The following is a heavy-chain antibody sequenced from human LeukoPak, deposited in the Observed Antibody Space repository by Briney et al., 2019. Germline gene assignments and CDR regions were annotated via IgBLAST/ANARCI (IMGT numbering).Heavy chain of an antibody. J-gene: IGHJ4*02. D-gene: IGHD2-21*01. CDR3: AKDRAYGQFLWGNDY. CDR1: GFTFSSYA. Sequence: PGGSLRLSCAASGFTFSSYAMSWVRQAPGKGLEWASAISGSGGSTYYADSVKGRFTISRDNSKNTLYLQMNSLRVEDTALYYCAKDRAYGQFLWGNDYWGQGTLVTVSS. CDR2: ISGSGGST. V-gene: IGHV3-23*01.